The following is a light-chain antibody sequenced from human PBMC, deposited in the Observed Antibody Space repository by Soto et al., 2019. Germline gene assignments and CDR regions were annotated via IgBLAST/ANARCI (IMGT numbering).Light chain of an antibody. CDR3: QQSYSIPFT. V-gene: IGKV1-39*01. CDR2: AAS. Sequence: DIQMTQSPSSLSASVGDRVTITCRASQSISNYLNWYQQKPGKAPKLLIYAASSLQSGVPSRFRGSESGTDFTLTISSLQPEDFATYYCQQSYSIPFTFGGRTRLEIK. J-gene: IGKJ4*01. CDR1: QSISNY.